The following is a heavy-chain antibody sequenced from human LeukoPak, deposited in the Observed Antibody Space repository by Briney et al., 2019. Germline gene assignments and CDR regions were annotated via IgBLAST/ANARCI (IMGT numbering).Heavy chain of an antibody. CDR3: ARGRWLQD. D-gene: IGHD4-23*01. V-gene: IGHV3-11*03. CDR2: ISGGSSYT. J-gene: IGHJ4*02. CDR1: GFTFSDYY. Sequence: PGGSLRLSCAASGFTFSDYYMTWIRQAPGKGLEWVSYISGGSSYTNYADSVKGRFTISRDNAKKSLYLQMNSLRAEDTAVYYCARGRWLQDWGQGALITVSS.